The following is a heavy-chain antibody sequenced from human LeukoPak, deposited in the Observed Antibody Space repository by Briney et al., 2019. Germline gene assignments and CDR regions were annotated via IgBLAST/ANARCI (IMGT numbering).Heavy chain of an antibody. CDR1: GFTFSSYG. CDR3: ARSLYCSSTSCHRGGAFDY. Sequence: GGSLRLSCAASGFTFSSYGMHWVRQAPGKGLEWVAFIRYDGSNKYYADSVKGRFTISRDNSKNTLYLQMNSLRAEDTAVYYCARSLYCSSTSCHRGGAFDYWGQGTLVTVSS. J-gene: IGHJ4*02. D-gene: IGHD2-2*01. V-gene: IGHV3-30*02. CDR2: IRYDGSNK.